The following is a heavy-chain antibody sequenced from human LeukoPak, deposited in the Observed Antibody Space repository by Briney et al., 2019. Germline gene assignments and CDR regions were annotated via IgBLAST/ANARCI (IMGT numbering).Heavy chain of an antibody. CDR1: GFTFSHYY. V-gene: IGHV3-11*01. CDR3: ARQDRSSRWTTYYFDY. D-gene: IGHD6-13*01. Sequence: GGSLRLSCAASGFTFSHYYMSWIRQAPGKGLGWISYISSSGSSIYYADSVKGRFTISRDNAKSLYLQMNSLRAEDTAVYYCARQDRSSRWTTYYFDYWGQGTLVTVSS. J-gene: IGHJ4*02. CDR2: ISSSGSSI.